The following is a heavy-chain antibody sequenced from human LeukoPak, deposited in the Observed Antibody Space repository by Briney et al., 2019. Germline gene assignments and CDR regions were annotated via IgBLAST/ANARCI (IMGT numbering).Heavy chain of an antibody. CDR3: AKDGREYYDSSGYLDY. D-gene: IGHD3-22*01. CDR2: IYSGGST. CDR1: GFTVSSNY. Sequence: PGGSLRLSCAASGFTVSSNYMSWVRQAPGKGLEWVSVIYSGGSTYYADSVKGRFTISRDNSKNTLYLQMNSLRAEDTAVYYCAKDGREYYDSSGYLDYWGQGTLVTVSS. J-gene: IGHJ4*02. V-gene: IGHV3-66*01.